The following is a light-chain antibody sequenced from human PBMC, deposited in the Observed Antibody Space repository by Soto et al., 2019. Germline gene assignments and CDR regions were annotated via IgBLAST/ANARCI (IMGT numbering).Light chain of an antibody. CDR1: QSVRDN. J-gene: IGKJ2*01. CDR2: RAS. CDR3: THSTFWPHS. Sequence: TQSPGALAVSPGEVATLSCRASQSVRDNLAWYQQKPGQAPRLLIYRASTRATGVPARFSGSGSGTEFTLTISSLQSEDVSVYFCTHSTFWPHSFAQGTKVDIK. V-gene: IGKV3-15*01.